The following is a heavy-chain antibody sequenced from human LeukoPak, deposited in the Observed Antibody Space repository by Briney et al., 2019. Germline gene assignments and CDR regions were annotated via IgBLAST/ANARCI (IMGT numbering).Heavy chain of an antibody. J-gene: IGHJ4*02. Sequence: PSETLSLTPTVSGYSLGTGYYWGWTRQPPGKGLEWIGSVFHSGSTYYKPCVKSRVAISVDKSKIQFCLRLNSVTAVYTAVCYCARGDGWGGGPFDYWGQGTLVTVSS. CDR2: VFHSGST. V-gene: IGHV4-38-2*02. CDR1: GYSLGTGYY. CDR3: ARGDGWGGGPFDY. D-gene: IGHD5-24*01.